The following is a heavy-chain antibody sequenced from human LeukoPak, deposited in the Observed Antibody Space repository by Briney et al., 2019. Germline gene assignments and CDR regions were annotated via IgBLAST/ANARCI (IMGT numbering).Heavy chain of an antibody. CDR1: VGSISSYY. J-gene: IGHJ5*02. D-gene: IGHD2-15*01. V-gene: IGHV4-59*01. CDR3: ARDRRGLGYCSGGSCYSENWFDP. CDR2: IYYSGST. Sequence: SETPSVTSTDPVGSISSYYWSCIRQPPGEGLEWIGYIYYSGSTNYNPSLKSRVTISVETSKNQFSLKLSSVTAADTAVYYCARDRRGLGYCSGGSCYSENWFDPSGQGTLVTVSS.